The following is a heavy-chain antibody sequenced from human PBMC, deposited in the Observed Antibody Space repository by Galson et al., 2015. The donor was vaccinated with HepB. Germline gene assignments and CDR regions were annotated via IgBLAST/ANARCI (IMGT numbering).Heavy chain of an antibody. J-gene: IGHJ4*02. CDR1: GGSISGYY. CDR3: ARGRKQLRKNKPFNYFDY. CDR2: INHSGST. D-gene: IGHD5-18*01. V-gene: IGHV4-34*01. Sequence: SETLSLTCTVSGGSISGYYWSWIRQPPGEGLEWIGEINHSGSTNYNPSLKSRVTISVDTSKNQFSLKLSSVTAADTAVYYCARGRKQLRKNKPFNYFDYWGQGTLVTVSS.